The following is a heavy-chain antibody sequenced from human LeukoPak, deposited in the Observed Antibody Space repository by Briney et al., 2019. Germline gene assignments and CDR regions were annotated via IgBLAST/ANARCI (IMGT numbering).Heavy chain of an antibody. V-gene: IGHV3-21*01. J-gene: IGHJ4*02. CDR3: ARDVGRGSYYGSGSYSDY. CDR2: ISSSSSYI. CDR1: GFTFSSYS. Sequence: PGGSLRLSCAASGFTFSSYSMNWVRQAPGKGLEWVSSISSSSSYIYYADSVKGRFTISRDNAENSLYLQMNSLRAEDTAVYYCARDVGRGSYYGSGSYSDYWGQGTLVTVSS. D-gene: IGHD3-10*01.